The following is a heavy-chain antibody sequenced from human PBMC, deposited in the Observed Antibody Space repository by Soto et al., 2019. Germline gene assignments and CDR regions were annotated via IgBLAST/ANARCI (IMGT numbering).Heavy chain of an antibody. Sequence: ASVKVSCKASGCTFTSYYMHWVRQAPGQGLEWMGIINPSGGSTSYAQKFQGRVTMTRDTSTSTVYMELSSLRSEDTAVYYCARMDVVAYGWFDPWGQGTLVTVSS. J-gene: IGHJ5*02. V-gene: IGHV1-46*03. CDR3: ARMDVVAYGWFDP. CDR2: INPSGGST. CDR1: GCTFTSYY. D-gene: IGHD5-12*01.